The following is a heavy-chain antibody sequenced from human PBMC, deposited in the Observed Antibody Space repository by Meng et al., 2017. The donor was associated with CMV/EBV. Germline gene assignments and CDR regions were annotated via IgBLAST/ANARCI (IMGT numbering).Heavy chain of an antibody. CDR3: ARGVGRWLVECYFDY. CDR2: ISYDGSSK. J-gene: IGHJ4*02. CDR1: GFTFSIYA. D-gene: IGHD6-19*01. V-gene: IGHV3-30-3*01. Sequence: SGFTFSIYAMHWVRQAPGKGLEWMAFISYDGSSKYYADSVKGRFTISRDNSKNTLYLQMNSLRAEDTAVYYCARGVGRWLVECYFDYWGQGTLVTVSS.